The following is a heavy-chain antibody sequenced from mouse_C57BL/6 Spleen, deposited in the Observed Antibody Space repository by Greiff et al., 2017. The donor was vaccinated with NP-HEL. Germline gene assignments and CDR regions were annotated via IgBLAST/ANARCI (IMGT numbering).Heavy chain of an antibody. Sequence: VQLQESDAELVKPGASVKISCKASGYTFTDHTIHWMKQRPEQGLEWIGYIYPRDGSTKYNEKFKGKATLTADKSSSTAYMQLNSLTSEDSAVYFCARRANWVYYFDYWGQGTTLTVSS. CDR3: ARRANWVYYFDY. J-gene: IGHJ2*01. V-gene: IGHV1-78*01. D-gene: IGHD4-1*01. CDR2: IYPRDGST. CDR1: GYTFTDHT.